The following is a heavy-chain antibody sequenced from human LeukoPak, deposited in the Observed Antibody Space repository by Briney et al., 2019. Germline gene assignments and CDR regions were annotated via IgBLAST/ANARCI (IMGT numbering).Heavy chain of an antibody. V-gene: IGHV3-21*01. J-gene: IGHJ4*02. CDR1: GFTFSSYS. CDR2: ISSSSSYI. CDR3: ASESDSSGYSETDY. D-gene: IGHD3-22*01. Sequence: GGSLRLSCAASGFTFSSYSMNWVRQAPGKGLEWVSSISSSSSYIYYADSVKGRFTISRDNAKNSLYLQMNRLRAEDTAVYYCASESDSSGYSETDYWGQGTLVTVSS.